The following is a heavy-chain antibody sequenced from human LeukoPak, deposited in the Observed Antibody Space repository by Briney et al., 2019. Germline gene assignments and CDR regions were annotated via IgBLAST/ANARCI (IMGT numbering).Heavy chain of an antibody. J-gene: IGHJ4*02. Sequence: ASVKVSCKASGGTLSSYGISWVRQAPGQGLEWMGGIIPIFGTANYAQKFQGRVTMTRDTSISTAYMELSRLRSDDTAVYYCARASDNWNDVSYFDYWGQGTLVTVSS. V-gene: IGHV1-69*05. CDR1: GGTLSSYG. CDR3: ARASDNWNDVSYFDY. CDR2: IIPIFGTA. D-gene: IGHD1-1*01.